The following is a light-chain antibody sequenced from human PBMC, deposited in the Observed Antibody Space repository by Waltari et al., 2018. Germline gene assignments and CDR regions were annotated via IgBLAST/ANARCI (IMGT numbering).Light chain of an antibody. V-gene: IGKV1-39*01. CDR1: ESVTNF. CDR2: GAS. Sequence: DIQMTQSPSSLSASVGDRVLITCRASESVTNFLNWYQQKPGKAPKLLINGASNLQSGVPSRFRGSGSGTDFSLIISSLQPEDFATYHCQQSFDTPYTFGQGTKLEIK. CDR3: QQSFDTPYT. J-gene: IGKJ2*01.